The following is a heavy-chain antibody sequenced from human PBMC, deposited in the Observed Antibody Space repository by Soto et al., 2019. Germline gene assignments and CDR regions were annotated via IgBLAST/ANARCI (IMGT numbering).Heavy chain of an antibody. CDR3: ARKIYDSSGYYYFDY. V-gene: IGHV1-69*13. D-gene: IGHD3-22*01. J-gene: IGHJ4*02. CDR2: IIPIFGTA. Sequence: ASVKVSCKASGGTFSSYAISWVRQAPGQGLEWMGGIIPIFGTANYAQKFQGRVTITADESTSTAYMELSSLRSEDTAVYYCARKIYDSSGYYYFDYWGQGTLVTVS. CDR1: GGTFSSYA.